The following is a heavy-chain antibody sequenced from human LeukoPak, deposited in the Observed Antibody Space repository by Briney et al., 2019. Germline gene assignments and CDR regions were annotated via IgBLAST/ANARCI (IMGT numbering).Heavy chain of an antibody. CDR1: GDSITANSYY. D-gene: IGHD3-10*01. CDR3: ARSDGYGLVGI. V-gene: IGHV4-39*07. J-gene: IGHJ3*02. CDR2: INFSGAA. Sequence: SETLSLACTVSGDSITANSYYWGWIRQPPGKGLEWIGIINFSGAAYYTPSLKSRITIAVDTSKNQFSLKFTSMTVADTAVYYCARSDGYGLVGIWGQGTMVTVSS.